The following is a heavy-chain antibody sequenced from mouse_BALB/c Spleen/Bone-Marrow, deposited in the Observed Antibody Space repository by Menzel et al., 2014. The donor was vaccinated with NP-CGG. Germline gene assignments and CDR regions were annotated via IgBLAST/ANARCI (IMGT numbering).Heavy chain of an antibody. J-gene: IGHJ1*01. D-gene: IGHD2-2*01. V-gene: IGHV1-14*01. CDR2: INPYNDGT. CDR1: GYTFTSYV. Sequence: VQLQQSRPELVKPGASVKMSCKASGYTFTSYVMHWVKQKPGQGLEWIGYINPYNDGTKYNEKFKGKATLTSDKSSSTAYMELSSLTSEGSAVYYCARREDGYGTFYWYFDVWGAGTTVTVSS. CDR3: ARREDGYGTFYWYFDV.